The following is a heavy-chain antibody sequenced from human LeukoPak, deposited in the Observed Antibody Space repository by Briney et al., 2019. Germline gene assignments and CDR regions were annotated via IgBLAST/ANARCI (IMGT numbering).Heavy chain of an antibody. Sequence: SETLSLTCAVYGGSFSGYYWSWIRQPPGKGLEWIGEINHSGSTNYNPSLKSRVTISVDTSKNQFSLKLSSVTAADTAVYYCARGPYGDYLPFWGRGTLVTVFS. J-gene: IGHJ2*01. CDR2: INHSGST. CDR3: ARGPYGDYLPF. CDR1: GGSFSGYY. D-gene: IGHD4-17*01. V-gene: IGHV4-34*01.